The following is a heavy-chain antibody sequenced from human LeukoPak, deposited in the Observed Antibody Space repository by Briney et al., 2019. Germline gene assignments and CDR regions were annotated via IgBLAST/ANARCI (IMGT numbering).Heavy chain of an antibody. CDR3: AKTLSSGWYDY. Sequence: GGSLRLSCAASGFTFDDYAMHWVRQAPGKGLEWVSGISWHSGSLDYADSVKGRFTISRDTAKNSMYLQMNSLRSEDTAFYYCAKTLSSGWYDYWGQGTLVTVSS. CDR1: GFTFDDYA. CDR2: ISWHSGSL. D-gene: IGHD6-19*01. V-gene: IGHV3-9*01. J-gene: IGHJ4*02.